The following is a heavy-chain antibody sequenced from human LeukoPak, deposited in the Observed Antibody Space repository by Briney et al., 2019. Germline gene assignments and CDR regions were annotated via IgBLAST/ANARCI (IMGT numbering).Heavy chain of an antibody. Sequence: ASVKVSCKASGYTFTSYAMNWVRQAPGQGLEWMGWINTNTGNPTYAQGFTGRFVFSLDTSVSTAYLQISSLKAEDTAVYYCAGDRNYYDSSGYPSSTDASDIWGQGTMVTVSS. CDR1: GYTFTSYA. CDR2: INTNTGNP. CDR3: AGDRNYYDSSGYPSSTDASDI. D-gene: IGHD3-22*01. J-gene: IGHJ3*02. V-gene: IGHV7-4-1*02.